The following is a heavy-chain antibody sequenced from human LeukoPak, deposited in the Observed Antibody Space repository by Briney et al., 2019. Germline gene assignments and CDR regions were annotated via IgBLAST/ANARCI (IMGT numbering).Heavy chain of an antibody. CDR2: IYYSGST. Sequence: PSETLSLTCTVSGGSISSYYWSWLRQPPGKGLEWIGYIYYSGSTNYNPSLKSRVTISVDTSKNQFSLKLSSVTAADTAVYYCARDYDSSGYYPLGYWGQGTLVTVSS. CDR1: GGSISSYY. J-gene: IGHJ4*02. CDR3: ARDYDSSGYYPLGY. D-gene: IGHD3-22*01. V-gene: IGHV4-59*01.